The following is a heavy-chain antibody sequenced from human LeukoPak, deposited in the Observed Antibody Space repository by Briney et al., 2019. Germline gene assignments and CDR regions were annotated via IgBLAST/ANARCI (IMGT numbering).Heavy chain of an antibody. CDR1: GGSISSSSYY. D-gene: IGHD3-22*01. V-gene: IGHV4-39*01. CDR3: ARQGRYYYDSSGYFNFDY. Sequence: SETLSLTCTVSGGSISSSSYYWGWIRQPPGKGLEWIGSIYYSGSTYYNPSLKSRVTISVDTSKNQFSLKLSSVTAADTAVYYCARQGRYYYDSSGYFNFDYWGQGTLVTVSS. CDR2: IYYSGST. J-gene: IGHJ4*02.